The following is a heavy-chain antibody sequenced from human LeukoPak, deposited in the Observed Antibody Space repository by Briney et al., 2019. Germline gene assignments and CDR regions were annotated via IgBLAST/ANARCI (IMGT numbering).Heavy chain of an antibody. D-gene: IGHD5-12*01. Sequence: ASVKVSCKASGYTFTSYDINWVRQATGQGLEWMGWMNPNSGNTGYAQKFQGRVTITRNTSISTAYMELSSLRSEDTAVYYCARAPDIVATPFDYWGQGTLVTVSS. J-gene: IGHJ4*02. CDR2: MNPNSGNT. CDR1: GYTFTSYD. CDR3: ARAPDIVATPFDY. V-gene: IGHV1-8*03.